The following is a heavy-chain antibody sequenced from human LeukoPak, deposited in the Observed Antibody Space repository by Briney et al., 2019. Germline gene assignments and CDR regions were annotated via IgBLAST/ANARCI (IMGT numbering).Heavy chain of an antibody. V-gene: IGHV4-31*03. CDR2: IYYSGST. Sequence: SQTLSLTCTVSGGSISSGGYSWSWIRQHPGKGLEWIGYIYYSGSTYYNPSLKSRVTISVDTSKNQFSLKLSSVTAADTAVYYCARGRITMIVVVPWFDYWAREPWSPSPQ. J-gene: IGHJ4*02. D-gene: IGHD3-22*01. CDR3: ARGRITMIVVVPWFDY. CDR1: GGSISSGGYS.